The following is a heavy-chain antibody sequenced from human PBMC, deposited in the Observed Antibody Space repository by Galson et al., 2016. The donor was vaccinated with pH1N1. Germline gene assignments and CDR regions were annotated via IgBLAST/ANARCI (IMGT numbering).Heavy chain of an antibody. V-gene: IGHV4-39*07. CDR2: IYYSGST. Sequence: SETLSLTCTVSGGSISTSNFYWGWIRQSPGKGLEWTGNIYYSGSTYYNPSLKSRVTISVDTSKKQFSLNLNSVTAADTAVYYCARARKITRQTLWATADALRGGSGRFDYWGQGTLVTVSS. CDR3: ARARKITRQTLWATADALRGGSGRFDY. J-gene: IGHJ4*02. CDR1: GGSISTSNFY. D-gene: IGHD2-21*01.